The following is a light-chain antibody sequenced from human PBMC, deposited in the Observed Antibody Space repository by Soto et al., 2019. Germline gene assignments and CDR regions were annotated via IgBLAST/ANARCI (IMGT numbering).Light chain of an antibody. V-gene: IGKV1-27*01. CDR1: QGIGVY. J-gene: IGKJ2*02. Sequence: DIQMTQSPSSLSASLGDRVTITCRASQGIGVYLAWFQQKPGNAPKLLIYAASTLQSGVPSRFSGSGSGTDFTLTVSSLQPEDVATYYCQQYNSYPWTFGQGTKLEIK. CDR3: QQYNSYPWT. CDR2: AAS.